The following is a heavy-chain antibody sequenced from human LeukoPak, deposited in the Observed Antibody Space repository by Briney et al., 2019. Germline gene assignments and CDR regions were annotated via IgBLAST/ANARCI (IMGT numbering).Heavy chain of an antibody. D-gene: IGHD6-13*01. CDR1: GFTFSSYA. CDR3: AKVELVKDAFDI. CDR2: ISGSDGST. J-gene: IGHJ3*02. Sequence: GGSLRLSCAASGFTFSSYAMSWVRQAPGKGLEGVSAISGSDGSTYYADSEKGRFTISRDNSKNTLYLQMNSLRAEDTAVYYCAKVELVKDAFDIWGQGTMVTVSS. V-gene: IGHV3-23*01.